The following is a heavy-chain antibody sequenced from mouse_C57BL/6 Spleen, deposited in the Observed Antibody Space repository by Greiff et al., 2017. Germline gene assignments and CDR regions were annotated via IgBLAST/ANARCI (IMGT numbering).Heavy chain of an antibody. Sequence: EVKLQQSGAELVKPGASVKLSCTASGFNIKDYYMHWVKQRTEQGLEWIGRIDPEDGETKYAQKFQGKATITASTSSNTAYLQLISLTSEDTSVYYGAREVYYSNYYAMDYWGQGTSVSVSS. D-gene: IGHD2-5*01. V-gene: IGHV14-2*01. CDR3: AREVYYSNYYAMDY. J-gene: IGHJ4*01. CDR2: IDPEDGET. CDR1: GFNIKDYY.